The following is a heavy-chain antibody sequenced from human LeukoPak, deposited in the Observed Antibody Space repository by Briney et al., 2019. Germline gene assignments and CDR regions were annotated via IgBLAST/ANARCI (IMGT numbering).Heavy chain of an antibody. CDR3: VTRVRRYYGMDV. CDR1: GYTLTELS. Sequence: ASVKVSCKVSGYTLTELSMHWVRQAPGKGLEWMGGFDPEDGETIYAQKFQGRVTMTEDTSTDTAYMELSSLRSEDTAVYYCVTRVRRYYGMDVWGQGTVLTVSS. J-gene: IGHJ6*02. CDR2: FDPEDGET. V-gene: IGHV1-24*01.